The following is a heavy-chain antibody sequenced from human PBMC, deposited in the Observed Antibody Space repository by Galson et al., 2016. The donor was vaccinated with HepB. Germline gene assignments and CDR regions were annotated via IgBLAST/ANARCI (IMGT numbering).Heavy chain of an antibody. CDR3: ARERNYYDSSGYYYDYFDY. V-gene: IGHV3-21*01. CDR1: GFTFSSYS. Sequence: SLRLSCAVSGFTFSSYSMNWVRQAPGKGLEWVSSIASNSRYINYADSVKGRFPMSRDNAKNSLYLQMNSLRAEDTAVYYCARERNYYDSSGYYYDYFDYWGQGTLVTVSS. J-gene: IGHJ4*02. CDR2: IASNSRYI. D-gene: IGHD3-22*01.